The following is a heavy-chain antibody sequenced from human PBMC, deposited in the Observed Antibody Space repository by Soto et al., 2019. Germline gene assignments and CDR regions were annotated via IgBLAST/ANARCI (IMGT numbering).Heavy chain of an antibody. V-gene: IGHV4-38-2*01. CDR2: IYHSGHT. D-gene: IGHD6-13*01. CDR3: ARARRVAAGTYVEY. J-gene: IGHJ4*02. CDR1: GDSITGGNS. Sequence: SATLSLTCAFSGDSITGGNSCGLFRQPPGKGLEWIGSIYHSGHTYYNPSLRSRFTISIDTSKSHFSLTVSSVSAADTAVYFGARARRVAAGTYVEYWCQGHRVTVAS.